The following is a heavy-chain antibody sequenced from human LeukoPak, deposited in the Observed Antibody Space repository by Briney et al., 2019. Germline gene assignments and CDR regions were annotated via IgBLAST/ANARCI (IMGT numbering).Heavy chain of an antibody. Sequence: PSETLSLTCTVSGGSISSSSYYWGWIRQPPWKGLEWIGSIYYSGSTYYNPSLKSRVTISVDTSQNQFSLKLSSVTAADTAVYYCARDNTDIVLMVYAIRDWFDPWGQGTLVTVSS. D-gene: IGHD2-8*01. CDR2: IYYSGST. J-gene: IGHJ5*02. CDR1: GGSISSSSYY. V-gene: IGHV4-39*07. CDR3: ARDNTDIVLMVYAIRDWFDP.